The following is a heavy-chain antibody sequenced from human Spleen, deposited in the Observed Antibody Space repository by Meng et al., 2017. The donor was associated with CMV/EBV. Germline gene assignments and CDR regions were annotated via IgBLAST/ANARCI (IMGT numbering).Heavy chain of an antibody. CDR2: IRYDGSNK. CDR1: GFTFSSYG. Sequence: SCAASGFTFSSYGMHWVRQAPGKGLEWVAFIRYDGSNKYYADTVKGRFTISRDNSKNTLYLQMNSLRAEDTAVYYCARDGLDHKSIVVIMDVWGQGTTVTVSS. J-gene: IGHJ6*02. V-gene: IGHV3-30*02. CDR3: ARDGLDHKSIVVIMDV. D-gene: IGHD2-15*01.